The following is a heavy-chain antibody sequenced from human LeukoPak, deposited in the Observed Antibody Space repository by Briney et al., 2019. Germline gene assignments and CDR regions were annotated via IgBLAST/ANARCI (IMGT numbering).Heavy chain of an antibody. D-gene: IGHD5-24*01. J-gene: IGHJ4*02. Sequence: GGSLRLSCAASGFTFSSYAMNWVRQAPGKGLEWVSAISSSGGSTYYADSVKGRFTISRDNSKNTLYLQMNSLRVEDTAVYYCAKDPYGYNSYYFDYWGQGTLGTVSS. CDR2: ISSSGGST. V-gene: IGHV3-23*01. CDR1: GFTFSSYA. CDR3: AKDPYGYNSYYFDY.